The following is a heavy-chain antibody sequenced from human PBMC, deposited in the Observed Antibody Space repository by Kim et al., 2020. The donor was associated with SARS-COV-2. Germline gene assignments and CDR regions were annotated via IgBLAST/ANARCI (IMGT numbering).Heavy chain of an antibody. Sequence: SVKVSCKASGGTFSSYAISWVRQAPGQGLEWMGRIIPILGIANYAQKFQGRVTITADKSTSTAYMELSSLRSEDTAVCYCARDTHGSGSLYNVWGKGTTVTVSS. V-gene: IGHV1-69*04. CDR3: ARDTHGSGSLYNV. J-gene: IGHJ6*04. CDR1: GGTFSSYA. D-gene: IGHD3-10*01. CDR2: IIPILGIA.